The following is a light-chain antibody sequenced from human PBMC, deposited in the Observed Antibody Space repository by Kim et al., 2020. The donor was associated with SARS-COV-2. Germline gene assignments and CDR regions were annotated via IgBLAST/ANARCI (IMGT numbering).Light chain of an antibody. J-gene: IGLJ3*02. CDR1: STDVSGYTY. CDR3: CSYAGRYTWL. CDR2: DVT. V-gene: IGLV2-11*01. Sequence: GQSVTISCTGTSTDVSGYTYVSWYQHHPGKAPKLILYDVTKRPSGVPDRFSGSKSGNTASLTISGLQADDEADYYCCSYAGRYTWLFGGGTKVTVL.